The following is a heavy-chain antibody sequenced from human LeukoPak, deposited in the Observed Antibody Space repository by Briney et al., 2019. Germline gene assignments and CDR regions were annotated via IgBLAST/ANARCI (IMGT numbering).Heavy chain of an antibody. J-gene: IGHJ4*02. D-gene: IGHD3-16*01. CDR1: GGSISSYY. Sequence: SETLSLTCTVSGGSISSYYWSCIRQPPGKGLEWIGYIYYGGSTNYNPSLKSRVTISVDTSKNQFSLKLSSVTAADTAVYYCARRVSVSAAAGWGNYFDYWGQGTLVTVSS. CDR2: IYYGGST. V-gene: IGHV4-59*08. CDR3: ARRVSVSAAAGWGNYFDY.